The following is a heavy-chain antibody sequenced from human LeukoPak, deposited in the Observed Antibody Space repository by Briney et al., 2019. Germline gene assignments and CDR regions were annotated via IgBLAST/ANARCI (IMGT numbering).Heavy chain of an antibody. D-gene: IGHD3-22*01. CDR1: GGSISSSSYY. V-gene: IGHV4-39*01. CDR2: IHYSGST. J-gene: IGHJ4*02. CDR3: ARTMIVPRSYFDY. Sequence: PSETLSLTCTVSGGSISSSSYYWGWTRQPPGKGLEWIGSIHYSGSTYYNPSLKSRVTISVDTSKNQFSLKLSSVTAADTAVYYCARTMIVPRSYFDYWGQGTLVTVSS.